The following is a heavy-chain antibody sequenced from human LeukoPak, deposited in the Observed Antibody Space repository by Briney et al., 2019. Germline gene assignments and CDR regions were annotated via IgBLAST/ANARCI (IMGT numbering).Heavy chain of an antibody. Sequence: PSETLSLTCTVSGGSISSSSYYWGWIRQPPGKGLEWIGSIYYSGSTYYNPSLKSRVTISVDTSKNQFSLKLSSVTAADTAVYYCARHPRGSYYDSSGYYLLDYWGQGTLVTVSS. CDR3: ARHPRGSYYDSSGYYLLDY. CDR1: GGSISSSSYY. D-gene: IGHD3-22*01. V-gene: IGHV4-39*01. CDR2: IYYSGST. J-gene: IGHJ4*02.